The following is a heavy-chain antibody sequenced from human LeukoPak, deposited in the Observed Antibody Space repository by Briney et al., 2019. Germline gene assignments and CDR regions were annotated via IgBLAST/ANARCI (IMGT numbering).Heavy chain of an antibody. CDR1: GFTFSSYG. Sequence: GGSLRLSCAASGFTFSSYGMHWVHQAPGKGLEWVAVIWYDGSDEYYTDSVKGRFTIFRDNSKNTLYLQMNSLRAEDTAIYYCARAGDAFDLWGQGTMVTVSS. CDR3: ARAGDAFDL. J-gene: IGHJ3*01. CDR2: IWYDGSDE. V-gene: IGHV3-33*01.